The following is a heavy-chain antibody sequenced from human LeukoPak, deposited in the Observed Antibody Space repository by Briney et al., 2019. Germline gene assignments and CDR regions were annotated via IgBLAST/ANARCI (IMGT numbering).Heavy chain of an antibody. CDR2: INHSGST. J-gene: IGHJ6*03. V-gene: IGHV4-34*01. CDR3: ARPHINAGSYYYMDV. Sequence: SETVSLTCGVYGGSFSGYYWNWIRQPPGKGLEWIGEINHSGSTNYNPSLKSRVTISVDTSKSQFSLRLSSVTAADTAVYYCARPHINAGSYYYMDVWGKGTTVTVSS. CDR1: GGSFSGYY. D-gene: IGHD6-13*01.